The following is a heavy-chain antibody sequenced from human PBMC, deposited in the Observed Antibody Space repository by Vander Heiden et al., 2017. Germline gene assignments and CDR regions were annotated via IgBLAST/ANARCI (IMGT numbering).Heavy chain of an antibody. CDR2: ISTSGATT. Sequence: DAHLGDSGGGLVQPGASRSPSCSASGPTLRDHAVHWVLQARGKGLEYVSAISTSGATTYYADSVKGRFANSRDNSKNTLYLEMNNRRIEDPAVYYCVGVSRRGSCMDGVCYYGSWAQGTLVTVA. CDR3: VGVSRRGSCMDGVCYYGS. J-gene: IGHJ4*03. V-gene: IGHV3-64D*06. D-gene: IGHD2-8*01. CDR1: GPTLRDHA.